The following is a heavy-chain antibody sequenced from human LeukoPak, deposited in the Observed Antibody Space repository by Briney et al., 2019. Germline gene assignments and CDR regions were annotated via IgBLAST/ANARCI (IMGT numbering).Heavy chain of an antibody. V-gene: IGHV3-7*01. D-gene: IGHD2-2*02. CDR3: VRDGYCTSSSCYRGNDAFDI. CDR2: IKQDGSET. CDR1: GFTFSSYA. J-gene: IGHJ3*02. Sequence: GGSLRLSCAASGFTFSSYAMSWVRQAPGKGLEWVANIKQDGSETYYVDSVKGRFTISRDNAKNSLYLQMNSLRAEDTAVYYCVRDGYCTSSSCYRGNDAFDIWGQGTMVTVSS.